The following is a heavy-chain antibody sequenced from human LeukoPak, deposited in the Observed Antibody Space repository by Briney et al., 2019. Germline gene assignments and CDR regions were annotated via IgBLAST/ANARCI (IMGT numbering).Heavy chain of an antibody. V-gene: IGHV1-18*01. CDR1: GYTFTSYG. Sequence: ASVKVSCKASGYTFTSYGISWVRQAPGQGLEWMGWISAYNGNTNYAQKLQGRVTMTTDTPTSTAYMELRSLRSEDTAVYYCARDGLAVAGRSTGVGPWGQGTLVTVSS. CDR2: ISAYNGNT. D-gene: IGHD6-19*01. J-gene: IGHJ5*02. CDR3: ARDGLAVAGRSTGVGP.